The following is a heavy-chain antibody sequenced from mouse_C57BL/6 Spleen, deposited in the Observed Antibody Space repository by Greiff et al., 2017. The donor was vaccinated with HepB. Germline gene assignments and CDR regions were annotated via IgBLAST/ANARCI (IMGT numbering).Heavy chain of an antibody. V-gene: IGHV5-17*01. CDR2: ISSGSSTI. D-gene: IGHD2-4*01. CDR3: AKDYDYDRYAMDY. J-gene: IGHJ4*01. Sequence: EVHLVESGGGLVKPGGSLKLSCAASGFTFSDYGMHWVRQAPEKGLEWVAYISSGSSTIYYADTVKGRFTISRDNAKNTLFLQMTSLRSEDTAMYYCAKDYDYDRYAMDYWGQGTSVTVSS. CDR1: GFTFSDYG.